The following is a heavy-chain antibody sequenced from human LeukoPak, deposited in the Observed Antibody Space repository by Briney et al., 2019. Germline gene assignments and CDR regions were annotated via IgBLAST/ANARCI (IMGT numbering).Heavy chain of an antibody. CDR2: IGQDGGEK. D-gene: IGHD3-22*01. Sequence: PGGSLRLSCAASGFTFSNYWMTWVRQAPGKGLEWVANIGQDGGEKYYVDSVKGRFTISRDNTKDSLYLQMNSLGAEDTAVYLCARDSDYYDSSAYSFRGGLHYDFWGRGTLVTVSS. CDR1: GFTFSNYW. J-gene: IGHJ4*02. CDR3: ARDSDYYDSSAYSFRGGLHYDF. V-gene: IGHV3-7*01.